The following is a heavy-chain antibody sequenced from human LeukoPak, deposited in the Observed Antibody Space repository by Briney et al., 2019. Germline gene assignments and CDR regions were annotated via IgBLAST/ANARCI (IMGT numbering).Heavy chain of an antibody. D-gene: IGHD6-19*01. CDR3: AASDSSGWYYFDY. V-gene: IGHV1-69*04. Sequence: SVKVSCRASGGTFSSYAISWVRQAPGQGLEWMGRIIPILGIANYAQKFQGRVTITADKSTSTAYMELSSLRSEDTAVYYCAASDSSGWYYFDYWGQGTLVTVSS. CDR2: IIPILGIA. J-gene: IGHJ4*02. CDR1: GGTFSSYA.